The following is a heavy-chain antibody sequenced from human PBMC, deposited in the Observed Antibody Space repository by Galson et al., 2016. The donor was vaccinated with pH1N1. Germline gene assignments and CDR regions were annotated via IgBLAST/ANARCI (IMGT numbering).Heavy chain of an antibody. CDR1: GFTFSSYW. D-gene: IGHD6-6*01. V-gene: IGHV3-7*01. CDR2: IKEDGSEK. Sequence: SLRLSCAASGFTFSSYWMHWVRQAPGKGLEWVANIKEDGSEKYYVDSVKGRFTISKDNAKNSLYLQINSLRAEDTAVYYCARAIGSSSPYWGQGALVTVSS. CDR3: ARAIGSSSPY. J-gene: IGHJ4*02.